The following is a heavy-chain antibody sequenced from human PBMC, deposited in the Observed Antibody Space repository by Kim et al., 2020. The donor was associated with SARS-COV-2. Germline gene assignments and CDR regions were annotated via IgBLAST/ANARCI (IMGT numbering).Heavy chain of an antibody. V-gene: IGHV4-39*01. J-gene: IGHJ4*02. CDR2: IYYSGST. CDR3: PYSSSSRLNHDY. D-gene: IGHD6-6*01. Sequence: SETLSLTCTVSGGSISSSSYYWGWIRQPPGKGLEWIGSIYYSGSTYYNPSLKSRVTISVDTSKNQFSLKLSSVTAADTAVYYCPYSSSSRLNHDYWGQGTLVTVSS. CDR1: GGSISSSSYY.